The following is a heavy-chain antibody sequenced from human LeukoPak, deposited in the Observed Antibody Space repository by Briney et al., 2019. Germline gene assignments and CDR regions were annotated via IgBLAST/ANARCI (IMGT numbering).Heavy chain of an antibody. Sequence: SETLSLTCTVSGGSFSSGSYHWSWIRQPPGTGLEYIGYIYYSGSTNYNPSLKSRVTISLDTSKNQFSLNLRSVTAADTAVYYCARRDYALDYWGQGTLVTVSS. CDR1: GGSFSSGSYH. V-gene: IGHV4-61*01. D-gene: IGHD4-17*01. J-gene: IGHJ4*02. CDR2: IYYSGST. CDR3: ARRDYALDY.